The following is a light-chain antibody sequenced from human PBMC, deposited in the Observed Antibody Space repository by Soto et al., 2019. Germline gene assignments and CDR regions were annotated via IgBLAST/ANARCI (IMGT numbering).Light chain of an antibody. CDR2: DAS. J-gene: IGKJ1*01. CDR1: QSINKW. V-gene: IGKV1-5*01. CDR3: QQYSDWPPWT. Sequence: DIQMTQSPSTLSASVGDTVTITCRASQSINKWLAWYQQKPGKAPTLLIYDASNRATGIPARFSGGGSGTEFTLTISSLQSEDFAVYYCQQYSDWPPWTFGQGTKVDIK.